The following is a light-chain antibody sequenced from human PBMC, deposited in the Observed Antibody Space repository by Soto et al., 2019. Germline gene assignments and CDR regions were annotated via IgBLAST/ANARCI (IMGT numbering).Light chain of an antibody. CDR1: QSVSSY. CDR3: QQRTSWIT. Sequence: EIVLTQSPATLSLSPGERATLSCRASQSVSSYLAWYQQKPGQAPRLLIYDASNRATGIPARCSGSGSGTDFTLTSSSLEPEDFAVYYCQQRTSWITFGQGTRLEI. J-gene: IGKJ5*01. CDR2: DAS. V-gene: IGKV3-11*01.